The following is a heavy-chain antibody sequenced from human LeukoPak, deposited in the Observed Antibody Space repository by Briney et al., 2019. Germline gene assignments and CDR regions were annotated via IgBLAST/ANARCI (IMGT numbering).Heavy chain of an antibody. D-gene: IGHD6-6*01. J-gene: IGHJ4*02. V-gene: IGHV3-30*02. CDR1: GFTFSSYG. CDR2: IRYDGSNK. CDR3: AKAAPEYSSFLSPGY. Sequence: PGGSLRLSCAASGFTFSSYGMHWVRQAPGKGLEWVAFIRYDGSNKYYADSVKGRFTISRDNSKNTLYLQMNSLRAEDTAVYYCAKAAPEYSSFLSPGYWGQGTLVTVSS.